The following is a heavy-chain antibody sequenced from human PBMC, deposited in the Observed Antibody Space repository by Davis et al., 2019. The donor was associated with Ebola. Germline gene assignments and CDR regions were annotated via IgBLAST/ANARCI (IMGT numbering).Heavy chain of an antibody. CDR1: DASISGHY. D-gene: IGHD2-21*01. CDR3: SRFGEGAY. Sequence: PSETLSLTCTVSDASISGHYWNWFRQPPGKGLEWIGFISGSGRTSYNPSLKSRVTISADTSKNQFSLNLSSVTAADTAVYFCSRFGEGAYWGQGTLVTVSS. J-gene: IGHJ4*02. CDR2: ISGSGRT. V-gene: IGHV4-59*11.